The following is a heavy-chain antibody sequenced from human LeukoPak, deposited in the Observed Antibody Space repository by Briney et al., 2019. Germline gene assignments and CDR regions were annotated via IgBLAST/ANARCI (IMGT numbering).Heavy chain of an antibody. J-gene: IGHJ4*02. CDR2: IIPIFGTA. Sequence: ASVKVSCKASGGTFNSYAISWVRQAPGQGLEWMGGIIPIFGTANYAQKFQGRVTITADESTSTAYMELSSLRSEDTAVYYCARDGKGGYFDYWGQGTLVTVSS. D-gene: IGHD1-26*01. CDR1: GGTFNSYA. CDR3: ARDGKGGYFDY. V-gene: IGHV1-69*01.